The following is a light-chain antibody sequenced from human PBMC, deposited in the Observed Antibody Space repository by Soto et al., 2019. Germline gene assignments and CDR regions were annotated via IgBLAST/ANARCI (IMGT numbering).Light chain of an antibody. J-gene: IGLJ1*01. CDR1: SSDVGGYNY. V-gene: IGLV2-14*01. CDR2: DVS. Sequence: QSALTQPASVSGSPGQSITISCTGTSSDVGGYNYVSWYQQHPGKAPKLMIYDVSNRPSGVSNRFSVSKSGNTASLTISGLQAEDEADYYCNSWTSSSTYVFGTVTQLTVL. CDR3: NSWTSSSTYV.